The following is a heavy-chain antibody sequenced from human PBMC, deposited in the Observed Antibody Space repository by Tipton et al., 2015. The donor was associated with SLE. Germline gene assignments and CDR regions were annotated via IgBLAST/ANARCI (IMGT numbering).Heavy chain of an antibody. CDR2: IKQDGSDI. Sequence: SLRLSCAASGFTFSNYWMNWVRQAPGKGLEWVANIKQDGSDIYYVDSVKGRFTISRDNAKNSLYLQMNSLRDEDTAVYYCARGKYYFDYWGQGALVTVSS. V-gene: IGHV3-7*01. J-gene: IGHJ4*02. CDR1: GFTFSNYW. CDR3: ARGKYYFDY. D-gene: IGHD2/OR15-2a*01.